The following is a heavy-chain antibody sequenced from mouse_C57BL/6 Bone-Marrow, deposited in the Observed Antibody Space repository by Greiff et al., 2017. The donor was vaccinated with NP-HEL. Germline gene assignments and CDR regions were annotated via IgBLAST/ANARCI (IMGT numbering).Heavy chain of an antibody. CDR2: ILPGSGST. D-gene: IGHD4-1*01. V-gene: IGHV1-9*01. CDR3: ARNWGYYAMDY. Sequence: VQLQQPGAELVKPGASVKMSCKASGYTFTSYWITWVKQRPGHGLEWIGEILPGSGSTNYNEKFKGKATFTADTSSNTAYMQLSSLTTEDSAIYYCARNWGYYAMDYWGQGTSVTVSS. J-gene: IGHJ4*01. CDR1: GYTFTSYW.